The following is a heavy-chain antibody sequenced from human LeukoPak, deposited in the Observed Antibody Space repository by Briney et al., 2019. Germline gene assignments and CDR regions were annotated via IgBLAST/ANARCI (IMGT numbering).Heavy chain of an antibody. CDR1: GYTFTSYD. CDR2: MNPNSGNT. CDR3: ARGLPPYGDYVQGWFDP. Sequence: ASVKVSCKASGYTFTSYDINWVRQATGQGLEWMGWMNPNSGNTGYAQKFQGRVTMTRNTSISTAYMELSSLRSEDTAVYYCARGLPPYGDYVQGWFDPWGQGTLVTVSS. D-gene: IGHD4-17*01. V-gene: IGHV1-8*01. J-gene: IGHJ5*02.